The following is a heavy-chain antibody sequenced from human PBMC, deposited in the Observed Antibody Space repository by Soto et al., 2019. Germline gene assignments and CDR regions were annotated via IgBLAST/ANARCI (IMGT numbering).Heavy chain of an antibody. Sequence: PSETLSLTCAVYGGSFSGYYWSWIRQPPGKGLEWIGEINHSGSTNYNPSLKSRVTISVDTSKNQFSLKLSSVTAADTAVYYCARSGRITIFGVANYGMDVWGQGTTVTVSS. J-gene: IGHJ6*02. D-gene: IGHD3-3*01. V-gene: IGHV4-34*01. CDR1: GGSFSGYY. CDR2: INHSGST. CDR3: ARSGRITIFGVANYGMDV.